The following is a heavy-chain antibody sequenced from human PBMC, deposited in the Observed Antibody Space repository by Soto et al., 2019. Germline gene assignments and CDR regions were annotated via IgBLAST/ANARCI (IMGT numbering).Heavy chain of an antibody. CDR1: GYSISSSNW. CDR3: ARAHCSGGSCYSVQHWFDP. Sequence: SETLSLTCAVSGYSISSSNWWGWIRQPPGKGLEWIGYIYYSGTTYYNPSLKSRVTMSVDTSRNQFSLKLSSVTAADTAVYYCARAHCSGGSCYSVQHWFDPWGQGTLVTVS. J-gene: IGHJ5*02. V-gene: IGHV4-28*03. D-gene: IGHD2-15*01. CDR2: IYYSGTT.